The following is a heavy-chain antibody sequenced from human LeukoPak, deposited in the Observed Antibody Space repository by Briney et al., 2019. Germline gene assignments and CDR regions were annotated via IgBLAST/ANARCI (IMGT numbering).Heavy chain of an antibody. CDR1: GGTFTSYD. CDR2: IDPNSGNT. J-gene: IGHJ4*02. CDR3: ARDRVGVGGNGWEN. V-gene: IGHV1-8*01. Sequence: ASVKVPCKASGGTFTSYDINWVRQTTGQGLEWMGWIDPNSGNTGYVQKFQGRVTMTRDTSISTAYMELTSLTSEDTAIYYCARDRVGVGGNGWENWGQGTLVTVSS. D-gene: IGHD6-19*01.